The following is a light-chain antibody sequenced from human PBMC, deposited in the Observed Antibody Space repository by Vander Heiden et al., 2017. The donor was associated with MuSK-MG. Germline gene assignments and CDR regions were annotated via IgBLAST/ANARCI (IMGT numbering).Light chain of an antibody. J-gene: IGLJ3*02. CDR1: NSNIGAGYD. V-gene: IGLV1-40*01. CDR2: GNT. CDR3: QSCDTTLSGGL. Sequence: QSVLSQPPPVSGAPGQRVTISCTGTNSNIGAGYDVHWYQQFPGTAPKLLIYGNTNRPSGVPDRFSASKSDTSASLDISGLQADDEADYYCQSCDTTLSGGLFGGGTKMTVL.